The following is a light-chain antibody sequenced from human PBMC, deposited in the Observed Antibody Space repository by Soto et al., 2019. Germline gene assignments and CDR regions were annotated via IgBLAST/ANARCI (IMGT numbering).Light chain of an antibody. Sequence: QSALTQPPSVSGSPGQSVSISCTGTSSDVGTYISVSWYQQPPGTAPKLIIYAVNNRPSGVPDRFSGSKSGNTASLTISGLQAEDEADYYCSLYVSRSTSFVFGTGTKVNVL. CDR3: SLYVSRSTSFV. V-gene: IGLV2-18*01. CDR2: AVN. J-gene: IGLJ1*01. CDR1: SSDVGTYIS.